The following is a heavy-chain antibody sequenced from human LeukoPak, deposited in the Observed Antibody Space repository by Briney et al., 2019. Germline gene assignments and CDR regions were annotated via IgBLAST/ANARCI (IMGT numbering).Heavy chain of an antibody. CDR2: INHSGNT. CDR3: ATTRGVITLDGYHYYIDV. CDR1: GGSFSDFY. V-gene: IGHV4-34*01. D-gene: IGHD3-10*01. Sequence: NPSETLSLTCAVYGGSFSDFYCTWIRQPPGKGLEWIGEINHSGNTKYNPSLKSRVTILLDTSKNQFSLKVRSVTAADTAMYYCATTRGVITLDGYHYYIDVWGKGTTVTVSS. J-gene: IGHJ6*03.